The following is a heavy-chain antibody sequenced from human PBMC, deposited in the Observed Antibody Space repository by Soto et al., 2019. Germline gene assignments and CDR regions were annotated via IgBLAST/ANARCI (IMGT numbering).Heavy chain of an antibody. CDR1: GYTFTSYG. Sequence: QVQLVQSGAEVKKPGASVKVSCKASGYTFTSYGISWVRQAPGQGLEWMGWISAYNGNTNYAQKLQGRVTMTTDTSTSTAYLELRSLRSDDTAVYYCARDETLLWFGELNWFDPWGQGTLVTVSS. D-gene: IGHD3-10*01. V-gene: IGHV1-18*01. CDR2: ISAYNGNT. J-gene: IGHJ5*02. CDR3: ARDETLLWFGELNWFDP.